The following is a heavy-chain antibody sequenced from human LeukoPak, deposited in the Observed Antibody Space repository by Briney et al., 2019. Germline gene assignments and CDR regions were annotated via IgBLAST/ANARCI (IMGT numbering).Heavy chain of an antibody. CDR3: APLAANIFDY. CDR1: GFTFSSYA. CDR2: ISGSGSST. J-gene: IGHJ4*02. Sequence: QSGGSLRLSCAASGFTFSSYAMSWVRQAPGKGLEWVSAISGSGSSTYYAGSVRGRFTTSRDNSKRTVYLQMNSLRVEDTAVYYCAPLAANIFDYWGQGTLVTASS. V-gene: IGHV3-23*01. D-gene: IGHD6-25*01.